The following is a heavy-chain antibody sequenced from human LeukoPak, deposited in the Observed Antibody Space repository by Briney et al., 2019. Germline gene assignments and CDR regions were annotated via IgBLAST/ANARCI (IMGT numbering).Heavy chain of an antibody. CDR3: ARRYYDSIDY. J-gene: IGHJ4*02. Sequence: CLRLSCAASGFTFSTYGMHWVRQAPGKGLEWVAVIPNDGSNKYFADSVKGRFTICRDNSKNTLYLQMDSLRAEDTAVYFCARRYYDSIDYWGQGTLVTVSS. CDR1: GFTFSTYG. CDR2: IPNDGSNK. V-gene: IGHV3-33*01. D-gene: IGHD3-22*01.